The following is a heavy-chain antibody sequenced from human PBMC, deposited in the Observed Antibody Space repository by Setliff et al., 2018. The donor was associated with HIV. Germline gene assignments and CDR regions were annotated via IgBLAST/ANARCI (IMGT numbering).Heavy chain of an antibody. D-gene: IGHD3-22*01. J-gene: IGHJ3*02. CDR3: ARGDTYYHDRSGYVKSALDAFDI. CDR1: GASISSSSYY. CDR2: VSYSGST. Sequence: PSETLSLTCSVSGASISSSSYYWGWVRQPPGKGLEWIGSVSYSGSTYYSPSLKSRVTISVDTSKNQFSLKLSSVTAADTAVYYCARGDTYYHDRSGYVKSALDAFDIWGRGTLVTVSS. V-gene: IGHV4-39*01.